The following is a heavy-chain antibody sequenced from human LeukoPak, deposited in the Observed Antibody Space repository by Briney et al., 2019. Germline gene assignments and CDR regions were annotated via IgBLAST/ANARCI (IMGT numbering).Heavy chain of an antibody. D-gene: IGHD4-17*01. Sequence: GGSLRLSCAASGFILDDYAMHWVRQAPGKGLEWVSLISGDGGNTYYADSVKGRFTISRGNSKNSLYLQMNSLRTEDTALYYCAKDMGHYGDYVGYWGQGTLVTVSS. V-gene: IGHV3-43*02. CDR1: GFILDDYA. CDR2: ISGDGGNT. CDR3: AKDMGHYGDYVGY. J-gene: IGHJ4*02.